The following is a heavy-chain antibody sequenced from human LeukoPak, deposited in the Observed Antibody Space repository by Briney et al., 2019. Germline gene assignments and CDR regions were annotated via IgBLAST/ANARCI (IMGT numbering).Heavy chain of an antibody. CDR1: GGSISSSNW. V-gene: IGHV4-4*02. CDR2: IYHSGST. J-gene: IGHJ5*02. D-gene: IGHD3-10*01. Sequence: SGTLSLTCAVSGGSISSSNWWSWVRQPPGKGLEWIGEIYHSGSTNYNPSLKSRVTISVDTSKNQFSLKLSSVTAADTAVYYCARGITMVRGVPLNWFDPWGQGTLVTVSS. CDR3: ARGITMVRGVPLNWFDP.